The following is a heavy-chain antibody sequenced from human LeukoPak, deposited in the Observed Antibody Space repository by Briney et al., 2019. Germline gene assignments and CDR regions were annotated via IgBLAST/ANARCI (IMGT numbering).Heavy chain of an antibody. V-gene: IGHV1-69*01. J-gene: IGHJ6*02. Sequence: SVKVSCKASGGTFSSYAISWVRQAPGQGLEWMGGIIPIFGTANYAQKFQGRVTITADESTSTTYMELSSLRSEDTAVYYCARAYYYGSGSYYGMDVWGQGTTVTVSS. D-gene: IGHD3-10*01. CDR3: ARAYYYGSGSYYGMDV. CDR2: IIPIFGTA. CDR1: GGTFSSYA.